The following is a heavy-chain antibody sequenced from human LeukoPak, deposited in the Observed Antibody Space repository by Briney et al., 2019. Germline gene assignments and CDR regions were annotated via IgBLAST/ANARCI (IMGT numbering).Heavy chain of an antibody. CDR1: GFTFSSYA. CDR2: ISGSGGST. J-gene: IGHJ6*02. D-gene: IGHD1-26*01. CDR3: ARWSGSPGYYGMDV. Sequence: PGGSLRLSCAASGFTFSSYAMSWVRQAPGKGLEWVSAISGSGGSTYYADSVKGRFTISRDNAKNSLYLQMNSLRAEDTAVYYCARWSGSPGYYGMDVWGQGTTVTVSS. V-gene: IGHV3-23*01.